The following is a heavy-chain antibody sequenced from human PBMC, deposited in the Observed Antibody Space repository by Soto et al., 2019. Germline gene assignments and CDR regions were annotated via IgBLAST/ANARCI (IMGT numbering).Heavy chain of an antibody. CDR2: ISSGGST. D-gene: IGHD3-3*01. Sequence: EVQLVESGGGLVQPGGSLRLSCAASGITVSNLYMTWVRQAPGKGLQWVAVISSGGSTYYADSVKGRFTISRDNSKNTLYIEMNSLRAEDTAVYYCARDTLGGAYDFLHGGQGTLVTVSS. CDR3: ARDTLGGAYDFLH. V-gene: IGHV3-66*01. J-gene: IGHJ4*02. CDR1: GITVSNLY.